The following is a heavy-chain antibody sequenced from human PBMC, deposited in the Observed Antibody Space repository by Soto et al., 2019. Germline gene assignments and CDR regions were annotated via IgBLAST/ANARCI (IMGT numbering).Heavy chain of an antibody. CDR2: IRSKAYGGTT. J-gene: IGHJ3*02. CDR3: TRALEDIVGVPAAINGIDAFDI. V-gene: IGHV3-49*04. D-gene: IGHD2-2*02. Sequence: GGSLRLSCTASGFTFGDYAMSWVRQAPGKGLEWVGFIRSKAYGGTTEYAASVKGRFTISRDDSKSITYLQMNSLKTEDTAVYYCTRALEDIVGVPAAINGIDAFDIWGQGTMVTVSS. CDR1: GFTFGDYA.